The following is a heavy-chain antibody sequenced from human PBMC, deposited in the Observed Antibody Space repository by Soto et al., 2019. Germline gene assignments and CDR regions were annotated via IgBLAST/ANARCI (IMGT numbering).Heavy chain of an antibody. CDR2: IIPILGIA. V-gene: IGHV1-69*04. D-gene: IGHD2-15*01. Sequence: AASVKVSCKASVYTFTNYAMHWVRQAPGQGLEWMGRIIPILGIANYAQKFQGRVTITADKSTSTAYMELSSLRSEDTAVYYCARDSATPFDYWGQGTLVTAPQ. CDR3: ARDSATPFDY. J-gene: IGHJ4*02. CDR1: VYTFTNYA.